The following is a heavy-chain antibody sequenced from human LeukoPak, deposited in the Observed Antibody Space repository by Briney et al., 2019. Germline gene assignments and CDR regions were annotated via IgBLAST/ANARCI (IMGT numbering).Heavy chain of an antibody. V-gene: IGHV3-11*01. Sequence: GGSLRLSCAASGFTVSSNYMSWVRQAPGKGLEWVSYISSSGSTIYYADSVKGRFTISRDNAKNSLYLQMNSLRAEDTAVYYCARDWRDSSGYWNWYFDLWGRGTLVTVSS. CDR2: ISSSGSTI. J-gene: IGHJ2*01. D-gene: IGHD3-22*01. CDR3: ARDWRDSSGYWNWYFDL. CDR1: GFTVSSNY.